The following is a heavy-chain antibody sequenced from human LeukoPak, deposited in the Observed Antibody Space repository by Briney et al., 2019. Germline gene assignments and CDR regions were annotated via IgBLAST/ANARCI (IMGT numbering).Heavy chain of an antibody. CDR2: ISTNSDIR. Sequence: ASVKVSCKASGYTFTNYGIIWVRQAPGQGLEWMGWISTNSDIRTYAQTLQGRFTMTTDTATTTAYMELNNLTFDDTAVYYCARDWDAMNNCFDPWGQGTPVTVSS. J-gene: IGHJ5*02. D-gene: IGHD1-26*01. V-gene: IGHV1-18*01. CDR1: GYTFTNYG. CDR3: ARDWDAMNNCFDP.